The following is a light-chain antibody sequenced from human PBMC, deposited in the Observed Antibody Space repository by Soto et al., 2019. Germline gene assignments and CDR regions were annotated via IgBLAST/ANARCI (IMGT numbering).Light chain of an antibody. J-gene: IGLJ3*02. CDR1: SSNIGSTT. Sequence: QAVVTQPPSASGTPGQRVTIACSGSSSNIGSTTVKWYQQLPGTAPKLLIYNNNQRPSGVPDRFSGSKSGTSASLAISGLQSEDEADYYCAAWDDSLNGVVFGGWTKVTVL. CDR2: NNN. V-gene: IGLV1-44*01. CDR3: AAWDDSLNGVV.